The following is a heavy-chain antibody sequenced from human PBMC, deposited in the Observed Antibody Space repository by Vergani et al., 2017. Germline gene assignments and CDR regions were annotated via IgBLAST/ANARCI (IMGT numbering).Heavy chain of an antibody. V-gene: IGHV1-69-2*01. Sequence: EVQLVQSGAEVKKPGATMKISCKVSGYTFTDHYMHWVKQAPGKGLEWMGLVDPEDGETIYAEKFKGRFTISRDNSKNTLYLEMNALRAEDTAVYYCARDFLTRVTTLDYYYMGVWGKGTTVTVSS. J-gene: IGHJ6*03. CDR2: VDPEDGET. D-gene: IGHD1-1*01. CDR1: GYTFTDHY. CDR3: ARDFLTRVTTLDYYYMGV.